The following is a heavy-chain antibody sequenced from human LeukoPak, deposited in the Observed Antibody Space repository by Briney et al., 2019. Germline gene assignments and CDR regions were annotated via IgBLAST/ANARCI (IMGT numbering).Heavy chain of an antibody. CDR2: IYHSGST. Sequence: SETLPLTFTVSGYSISSGYYCGWIRQPPGKGLEWIGSIYHSGSTYYNPSLKSRVTISVDTSKNQFSLKPSSVTAADTAVYYCARADYSRDWFDPWGQGTLVTVSS. V-gene: IGHV4-38-2*02. CDR1: GYSISSGYY. J-gene: IGHJ5*02. D-gene: IGHD4-11*01. CDR3: ARADYSRDWFDP.